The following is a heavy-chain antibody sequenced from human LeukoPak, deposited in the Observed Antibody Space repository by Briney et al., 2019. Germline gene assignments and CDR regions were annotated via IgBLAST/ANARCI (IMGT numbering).Heavy chain of an antibody. Sequence: ASVKVSCKASGYTFTGYYMHWVRQAPGQGLEWMGWINPNSGGTNYAQKFQGRVTMTRDTSISTAYMELSRLRSDDTAVYYCARGYCSSTSCYAEYWGQGTLVTVSS. J-gene: IGHJ4*02. D-gene: IGHD2-2*01. V-gene: IGHV1-2*02. CDR1: GYTFTGYY. CDR3: ARGYCSSTSCYAEY. CDR2: INPNSGGT.